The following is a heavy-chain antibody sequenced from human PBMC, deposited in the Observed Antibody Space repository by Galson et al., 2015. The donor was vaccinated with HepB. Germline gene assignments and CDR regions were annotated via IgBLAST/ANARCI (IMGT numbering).Heavy chain of an antibody. CDR2: ISWNSGSI. CDR1: GFTFDDYA. CDR3: AKDEGYCSGGSCSWSWFDP. V-gene: IGHV3-9*01. Sequence: SLRLSCAASGFTFDDYAMHWVRQAPGKGLEWVSGISWNSGSIGYADSVKGRFTISRDNAKNSLYLQMNSLRAEDTALYYCAKDEGYCSGGSCSWSWFDPWGQGTLVTVSS. J-gene: IGHJ5*02. D-gene: IGHD2-15*01.